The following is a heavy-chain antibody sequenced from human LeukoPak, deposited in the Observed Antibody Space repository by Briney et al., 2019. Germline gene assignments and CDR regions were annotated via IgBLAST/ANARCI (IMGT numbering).Heavy chain of an antibody. CDR2: IKPDGSEK. D-gene: IGHD4-17*01. CDR1: GFTFSSYW. CDR3: ARGDFDDYGDYVDAFEF. V-gene: IGHV3-7*01. Sequence: GGSLRLSCAASGFTFSSYWMSWVRQVPGKGLERVANIKPDGSEKYCVGSVKGRFTIYRDNAKNSLYLQMNSLRAEDTALYYCARGDFDDYGDYVDAFEFWGQGTMVTVSA. J-gene: IGHJ3*01.